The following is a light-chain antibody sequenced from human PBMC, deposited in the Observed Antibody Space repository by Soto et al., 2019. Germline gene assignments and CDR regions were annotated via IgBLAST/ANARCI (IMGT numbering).Light chain of an antibody. J-gene: IGKJ1*01. CDR3: QQYGTSPRT. CDR2: GAS. Sequence: EVMLTQSPGTLSLSPGERATLSCRASQSIFSNYLAWYQQKSGQAPRLLIYGASNRATGIPDRFSGSGSGTDFTLPISRLEPEDVAEYYCQQYGTSPRTLGQGTKVEFK. V-gene: IGKV3-20*01. CDR1: QSIFSNY.